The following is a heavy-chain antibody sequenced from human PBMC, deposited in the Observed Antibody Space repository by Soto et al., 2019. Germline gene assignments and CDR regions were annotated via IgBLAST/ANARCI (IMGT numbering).Heavy chain of an antibody. V-gene: IGHV3-48*02. J-gene: IGHJ3*02. CDR1: GFTFSSYS. CDR2: ISSSSSTI. D-gene: IGHD4-17*01. Sequence: GGSLRLSCAASGFTFSSYSMNWVRQAPGKGLEWVSYISSSSSTIYYADSVKGRFTISRDNAKNSLYLQMNSLRDEDTAVYYCAREVLDTVISRGDAFDIWGQGTMVTVSS. CDR3: AREVLDTVISRGDAFDI.